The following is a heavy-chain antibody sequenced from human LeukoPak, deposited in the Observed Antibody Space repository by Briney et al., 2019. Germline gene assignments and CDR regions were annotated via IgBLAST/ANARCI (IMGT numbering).Heavy chain of an antibody. D-gene: IGHD6-13*01. J-gene: IGHJ3*02. CDR1: GFTFGDYA. CDR2: IRSKAYGGTK. CDR3: TRWDSSSWYDAFDI. Sequence: GGSLRLSCTASGFTFGDYAMSWVRQAPGKGLGWVGFIRSKAYGGTKEYAASVKGRFTISRDDSKSIAYLQMNSLKTEDTAVCYCTRWDSSSWYDAFDIWGQGTMVTVSS. V-gene: IGHV3-49*04.